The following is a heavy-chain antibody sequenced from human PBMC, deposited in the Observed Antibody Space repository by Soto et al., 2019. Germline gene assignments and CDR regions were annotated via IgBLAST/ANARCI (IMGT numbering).Heavy chain of an antibody. CDR2: MNPNSGNT. V-gene: IGHV1-8*01. D-gene: IGHD6-13*01. Sequence: ASVKVSCKASGYRFTSYDINWVRQASGHGLEWMGWMNPNSGNTGYAEMFQGRVSMTRNTSINTAYMELSGLRSDDTAVYYCAPRVGPDNYSCSSFYYGLDGWGQGTSGTVSS. CDR1: GYRFTSYD. CDR3: APRVGPDNYSCSSFYYGLDG. J-gene: IGHJ6*02.